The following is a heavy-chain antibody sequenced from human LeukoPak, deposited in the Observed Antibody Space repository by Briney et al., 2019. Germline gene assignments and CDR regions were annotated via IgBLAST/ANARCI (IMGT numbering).Heavy chain of an antibody. CDR2: INHSGSI. V-gene: IGHV4-34*01. CDR1: GGSFSGYY. D-gene: IGHD1-26*01. CDR3: ARRRGSGSYSRWFDP. Sequence: SETLSLTCAVYGGSFSGYYWSWIRQPPGKGLEWIGEINHSGSINYNPSLKSRVTISVDTSKNQFSLKLSSVTAADTAVYYCARRRGSGSYSRWFDPWGQGTLVTVSS. J-gene: IGHJ5*02.